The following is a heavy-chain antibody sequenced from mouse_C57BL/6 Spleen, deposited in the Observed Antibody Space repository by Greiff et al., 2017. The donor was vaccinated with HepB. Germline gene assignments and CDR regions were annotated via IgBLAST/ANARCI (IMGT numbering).Heavy chain of an antibody. J-gene: IGHJ4*01. D-gene: IGHD2-4*01. CDR1: GFTFSDYY. Sequence: EVHLVESGGGLVQPGGSLKLSCAASGFTFSDYYMYWVRQTPEKRLEWVAYISNGGGSTYYPDTVKGRFTISRDNAKNTLYLQMSRLKSEDTAMYYCARQGDYDEGAMDYWGQGTSVTVSS. CDR2: ISNGGGST. CDR3: ARQGDYDEGAMDY. V-gene: IGHV5-12*01.